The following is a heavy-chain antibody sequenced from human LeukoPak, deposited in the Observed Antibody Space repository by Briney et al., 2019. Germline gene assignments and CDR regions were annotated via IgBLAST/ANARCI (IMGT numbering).Heavy chain of an antibody. V-gene: IGHV3-21*01. Sequence: GGSLRLSCAASGFTFSSYDMNWVRQAPGKGLEWVSSISSRSTSIYYADSVKGRFTISRDNANNSLYLQMNSLRAEDTAVYWCARDYIAYDPLDYWGQGTLVTVSS. CDR2: ISSRSTSI. CDR1: GFTFSSYD. CDR3: ARDYIAYDPLDY. D-gene: IGHD3-3*01. J-gene: IGHJ4*02.